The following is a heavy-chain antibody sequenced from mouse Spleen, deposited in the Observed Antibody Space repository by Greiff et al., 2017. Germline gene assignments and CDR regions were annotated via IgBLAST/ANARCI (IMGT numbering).Heavy chain of an antibody. Sequence: EVQLVESGGGLVQPGGSRKLSCAASGFTFSSFGVHWVRQAPEKGLEWVAYISSGSSTIYYAAPVKGRFTISRDNPKNTLFLQMTSLRSEDTAMYYCARDYYGYDYWGQGTTLTVSS. D-gene: IGHD1-2*01. CDR1: GFTFSSFG. J-gene: IGHJ2*01. V-gene: IGHV5-17*02. CDR3: ARDYYGYDY. CDR2: ISSGSSTI.